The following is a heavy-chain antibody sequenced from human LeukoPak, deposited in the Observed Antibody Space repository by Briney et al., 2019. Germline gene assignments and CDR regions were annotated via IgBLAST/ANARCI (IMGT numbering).Heavy chain of an antibody. CDR1: GFTFNSYW. CDR2: IKQDGSEK. CDR3: ASFGAQPRYYYYYYYMDV. V-gene: IGHV3-7*01. J-gene: IGHJ6*03. Sequence: PGGSLRLSCAASGFTFNSYWMSCVRQAPGKGLEWVANIKQDGSEKYYADSVKGRFTISRDNAKNSLYLQMNSLRAEDTAVYYWASFGAQPRYYYYYYYMDVWGKGTTVTVSS. D-gene: IGHD3-16*01.